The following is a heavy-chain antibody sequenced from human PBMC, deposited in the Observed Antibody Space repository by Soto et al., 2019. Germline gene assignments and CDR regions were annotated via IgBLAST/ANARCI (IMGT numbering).Heavy chain of an antibody. D-gene: IGHD6-13*01. Sequence: GESLKISCKGSGYSFTSYWISWVRQMPGKGLEWMGRIDPSDSYTRYSPSFQGQVTISADKSINSVYLQWSSLKASDTATYYCARLIAAAGTVYYYGMDVWGQGTTVTVSS. CDR3: ARLIAAAGTVYYYGMDV. CDR2: IDPSDSYT. J-gene: IGHJ6*02. CDR1: GYSFTSYW. V-gene: IGHV5-10-1*04.